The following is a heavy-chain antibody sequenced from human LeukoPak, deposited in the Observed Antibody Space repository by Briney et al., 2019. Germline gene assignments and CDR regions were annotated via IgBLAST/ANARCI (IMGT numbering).Heavy chain of an antibody. Sequence: SETLSLTCPVSGGSISSGSYYWSWIRQPAGKGLEWIGRIYTSGSTNYNPSLKSRVTISVDTSKNQFSLKLSSVTAADTAVYYCASGIDYWGQGTLVTVSS. CDR2: IYTSGST. CDR3: ASGIDY. J-gene: IGHJ4*02. CDR1: GGSISSGSYY. D-gene: IGHD1-26*01. V-gene: IGHV4-61*02.